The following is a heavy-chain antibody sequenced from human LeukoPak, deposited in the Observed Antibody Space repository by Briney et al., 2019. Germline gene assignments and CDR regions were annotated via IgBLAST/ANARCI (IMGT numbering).Heavy chain of an antibody. CDR2: IYTSGST. CDR3: ASVRGYSSGWYASGFDP. D-gene: IGHD6-19*01. V-gene: IGHV4-4*07. CDR1: GGSIISYY. Sequence: SETLSLTCTVSGGSIISYYWSWIRQPAGKGLEWIGRIYTSGSTNYNPSLKSRVTISLDTSKNQFSLKLTSVTAADTAVYYCASVRGYSSGWYASGFDPWGQGTLVTVSS. J-gene: IGHJ5*02.